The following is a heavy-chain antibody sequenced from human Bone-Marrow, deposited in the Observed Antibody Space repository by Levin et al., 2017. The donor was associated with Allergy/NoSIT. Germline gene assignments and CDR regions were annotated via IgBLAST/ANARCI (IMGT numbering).Heavy chain of an antibody. CDR1: GFTFNDYS. CDR3: AKGCSDESCYLNS. Sequence: ETLSLTCVASGFTFNDYSMNWVRQAPGKGLEWVSSITGRSDYIYYADSVKGRFTISRDNARNSVYLQMNSLRAEDTAVYYCAKGCSDESCYLNSWGQGTLVTVSS. CDR2: ITGRSDYI. J-gene: IGHJ4*02. D-gene: IGHD2-15*01. V-gene: IGHV3-21*01.